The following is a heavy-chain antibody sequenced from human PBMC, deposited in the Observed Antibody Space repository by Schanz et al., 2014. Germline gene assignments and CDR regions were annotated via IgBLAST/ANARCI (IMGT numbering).Heavy chain of an antibody. V-gene: IGHV1-69*04. Sequence: QLMQSGREVRKPGASVKVSCKASAGTFSSYTINWARQAPGQGLEWMGRIIPILGITNVAQTFQDRVTITADKSTSTAYMELSSLRSEDTAVYICARGPSTGAFDIWGQGTLVTVSS. CDR1: AGTFSSYT. CDR2: IIPILGIT. J-gene: IGHJ3*02. CDR3: ARGPSTGAFDI.